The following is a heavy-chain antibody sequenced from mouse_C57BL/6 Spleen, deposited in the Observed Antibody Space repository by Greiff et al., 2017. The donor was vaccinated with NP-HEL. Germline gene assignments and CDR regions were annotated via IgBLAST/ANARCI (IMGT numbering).Heavy chain of an antibody. D-gene: IGHD1-1*01. CDR2: INSDGGST. CDR1: EYEFPSHD. V-gene: IGHV5-2*01. Sequence: EVKLMESGGGLVQPGESLKLSCESNEYEFPSHDMSWVRKTPEKRLELVAAINSDGGSTYYPDTMERRFIISRDNTKKTLYLQMSSLRSEDTALYYCARHGTSRGSSYFFDYWGQGTTLTVSS. J-gene: IGHJ2*01. CDR3: ARHGTSRGSSYFFDY.